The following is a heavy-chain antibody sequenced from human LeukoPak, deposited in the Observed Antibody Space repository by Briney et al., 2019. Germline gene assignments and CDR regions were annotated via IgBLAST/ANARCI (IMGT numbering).Heavy chain of an antibody. D-gene: IGHD3-22*01. CDR3: AGKYYYDSSGYFYVDY. CDR2: GYTSGST. V-gene: IGHV4-4*07. J-gene: IGHJ4*02. CDR1: GGSVSSYS. Sequence: SETLSLTCTVSGGSVSSYSWSWFRQPAGKGLEWIGRGYTSGSTNYNPSLKSRVTMSLDTSKNQFSLKVSSVTAADTAVYYCAGKYYYDSSGYFYVDYWGQGTLVTVSS.